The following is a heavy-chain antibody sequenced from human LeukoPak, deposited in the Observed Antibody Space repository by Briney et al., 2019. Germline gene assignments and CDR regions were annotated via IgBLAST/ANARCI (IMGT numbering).Heavy chain of an antibody. Sequence: SETLSLTCTVSGGSISSYYWSWIRQPPGKGLEWIGYIYYSGSTNYNPSLKSRVTISVDTSKNQFSLKLSSVTAADTAVYCCARLGSSGYYLSYWGQGTLVTVSS. CDR2: IYYSGST. D-gene: IGHD3-22*01. V-gene: IGHV4-59*01. CDR3: ARLGSSGYYLSY. CDR1: GGSISSYY. J-gene: IGHJ4*02.